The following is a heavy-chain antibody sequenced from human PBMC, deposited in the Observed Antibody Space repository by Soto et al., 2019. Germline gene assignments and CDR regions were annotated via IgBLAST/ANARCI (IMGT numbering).Heavy chain of an antibody. CDR3: ARDAAAGVIDY. Sequence: QVQLVQSGAEVKKPGSSVKVSCKASGGTFSSYTISWVRQAPGQGLEWMGRIIPILGIANYAQKFQGRVTITADNSTSTAYMELSSLRSEDTAVYYCARDAAAGVIDYWGQGTLVTVSS. CDR1: GGTFSSYT. V-gene: IGHV1-69*08. CDR2: IIPILGIA. J-gene: IGHJ4*02. D-gene: IGHD6-13*01.